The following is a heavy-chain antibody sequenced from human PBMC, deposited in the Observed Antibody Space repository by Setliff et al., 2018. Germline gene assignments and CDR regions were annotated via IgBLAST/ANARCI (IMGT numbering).Heavy chain of an antibody. Sequence: PGESLKISCKGSGYSFTSYWIGWVRQMPGKGLEWMGIIYPGDSDTRYSPSFQGRVTISADKSISTAYLQWSSLKASDTAMYYCARATGYSSGWYYYYYGMDVWGQGTTVTVSS. CDR3: ARATGYSSGWYYYYYGMDV. V-gene: IGHV5-51*01. CDR1: GYSFTSYW. CDR2: IYPGDSDT. J-gene: IGHJ6*02. D-gene: IGHD6-19*01.